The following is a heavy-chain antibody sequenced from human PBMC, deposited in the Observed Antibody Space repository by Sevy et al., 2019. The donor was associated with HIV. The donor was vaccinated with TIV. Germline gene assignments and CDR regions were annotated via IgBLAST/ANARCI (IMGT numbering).Heavy chain of an antibody. V-gene: IGHV3-48*02. CDR3: ARCPGHYSIDY. J-gene: IGHJ4*02. D-gene: IGHD2-21*01. CDR1: GFTFNTYS. CDR2: IGTAAGVT. Sequence: GGSLRLSCAVSGFTFNTYSLIWVRQTPGKGLEWLSFIGTAAGVTYYADSVKGRFTISRDNAKNSLYLQMNSLRDEDTAVYYCARCPGHYSIDYWGQGTLVTVSS.